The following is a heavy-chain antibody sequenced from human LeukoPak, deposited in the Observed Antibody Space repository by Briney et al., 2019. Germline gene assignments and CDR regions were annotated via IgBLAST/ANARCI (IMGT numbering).Heavy chain of an antibody. V-gene: IGHV3-7*01. CDR3: ARDQGYDFWSGLVSDY. Sequence: GGSLRLSCAASGFTFSSYWMHWVRQAPGKGLEWVANIKQDGSEKYYVDSVKGRFTISRDNAKNSLYLQMNSLRAEDTAVYYCARDQGYDFWSGLVSDYWGQGTLVTVSS. CDR2: IKQDGSEK. J-gene: IGHJ4*02. D-gene: IGHD3-3*01. CDR1: GFTFSSYW.